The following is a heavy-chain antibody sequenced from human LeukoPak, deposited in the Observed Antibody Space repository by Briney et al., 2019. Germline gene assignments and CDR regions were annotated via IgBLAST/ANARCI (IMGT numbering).Heavy chain of an antibody. D-gene: IGHD6-19*01. CDR1: GYTFTSYG. CDR3: AREEIAVAGTDY. CDR2: ISAYNGNT. J-gene: IGHJ4*02. Sequence: GASVTVSCTASGYTFTSYGISWVRQAPGQGLEWMGWISAYNGNTNYAQKLQGRVTMTTETYTSTAYMELRSLRSDDTAVYHCAREEIAVAGTDYWGQGTLVTVSS. V-gene: IGHV1-18*01.